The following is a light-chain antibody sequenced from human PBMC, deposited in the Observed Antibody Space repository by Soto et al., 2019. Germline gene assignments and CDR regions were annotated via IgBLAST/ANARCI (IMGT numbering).Light chain of an antibody. Sequence: EIVLTQSPGTLSLSPGERATLSCRASQRLSSDFLAWYQQKPGLAPNLLIYGASIRATGVPDRFSGSGSGSEFTLTITEREPDDLAVYYCQEYGTSPPTFGQGTKVEIK. J-gene: IGKJ1*01. CDR3: QEYGTSPPT. CDR1: QRLSSDF. V-gene: IGKV3-20*01. CDR2: GAS.